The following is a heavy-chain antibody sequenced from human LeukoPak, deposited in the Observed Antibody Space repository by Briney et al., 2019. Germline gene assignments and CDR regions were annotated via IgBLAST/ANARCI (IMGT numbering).Heavy chain of an antibody. V-gene: IGHV3-30*18. CDR2: ISYDGSNK. CDR3: AKGPHAATLVY. CDR1: GFTFSSYG. J-gene: IGHJ4*02. Sequence: GRSLRLSCAASGFTFSSYGMHWVRQAPGKGLEWVAVISYDGSNKYYADSGKGRFTISRDNSKNTLYLQMNSLRAEDTAVYYCAKGPHAATLVYWGQGTLVTVSS. D-gene: IGHD2-15*01.